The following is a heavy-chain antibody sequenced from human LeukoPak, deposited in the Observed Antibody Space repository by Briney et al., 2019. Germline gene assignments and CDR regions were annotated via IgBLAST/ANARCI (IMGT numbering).Heavy chain of an antibody. CDR1: GGSFSGYY. D-gene: IGHD3-3*01. Sequence: SETLSLTCAVYGGSFSGYYWSWIRQPPGKGLEWIGEINHSGSTNYNPSLKSRVTISVDTSKNQFSLKLSSVTAADTAVYYCARLIFGVAVKSYYYYYYGMDVWGQGTTVTVSS. J-gene: IGHJ6*02. CDR2: INHSGST. CDR3: ARLIFGVAVKSYYYYYYGMDV. V-gene: IGHV4-34*01.